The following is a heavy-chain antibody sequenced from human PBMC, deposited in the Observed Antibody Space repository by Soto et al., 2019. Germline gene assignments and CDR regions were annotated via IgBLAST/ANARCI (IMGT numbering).Heavy chain of an antibody. D-gene: IGHD3-10*01. CDR3: ARRGVLDY. V-gene: IGHV3-9*01. Sequence: GGSLRLSCAASGFTFNDFAINWVRQAPGKGLEWVSGISWNSGSIGYADSVKGRFTISRDNAKNSLYLQMNSLRAEDTALYYCARRGVLDYWGQGTLVTVSS. CDR1: GFTFNDFA. CDR2: ISWNSGSI. J-gene: IGHJ4*02.